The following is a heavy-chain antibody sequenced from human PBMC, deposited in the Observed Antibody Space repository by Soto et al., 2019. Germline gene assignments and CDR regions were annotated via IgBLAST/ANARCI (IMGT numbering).Heavy chain of an antibody. Sequence: PSETLSLTCTVSGGSISSYYWSWIRQPPGKGLEWIGYIYYSGSTNYNPSLKSRVTISVDTSKNQFSLKLSSVTAADTAVYYCARGISSSTRGVRFDPWGQGTLVTVSS. V-gene: IGHV4-59*01. CDR2: IYYSGST. CDR1: GGSISSYY. CDR3: ARGISSSTRGVRFDP. J-gene: IGHJ5*02. D-gene: IGHD6-6*01.